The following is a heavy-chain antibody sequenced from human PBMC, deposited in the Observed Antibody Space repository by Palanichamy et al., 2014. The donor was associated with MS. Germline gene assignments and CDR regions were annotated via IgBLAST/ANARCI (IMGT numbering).Heavy chain of an antibody. CDR3: ARARGSYSFDY. J-gene: IGHJ4*02. D-gene: IGHD1-26*01. CDR2: ISNTGSTI. V-gene: IGHV3-11*01. CDR1: DYY. Sequence: DYYMSWIRQAPGKGLEWVSYISNTGSTIYYADSGKGRFTISRDNAKNSLYLQMNSLRTGDTAVYYCARARGSYSFDYWGQGRLVTVSS.